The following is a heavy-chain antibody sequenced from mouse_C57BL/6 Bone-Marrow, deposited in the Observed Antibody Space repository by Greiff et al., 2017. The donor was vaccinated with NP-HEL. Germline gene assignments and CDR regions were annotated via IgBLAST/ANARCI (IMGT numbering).Heavy chain of an antibody. Sequence: VQLQQPGAELVMPGASVKLSCKASGYTFTSYWMHWVKQRPGQGLEWIGEIDPSDSYTNYNQKFKGKSTLTVDKSSSTASMQLSSLTSEDSAVYYCAREACITTVVAYYCDYWGQGTTLTVSS. CDR2: IDPSDSYT. D-gene: IGHD1-1*01. V-gene: IGHV1-69*01. CDR3: AREACITTVVAYYCDY. J-gene: IGHJ2*01. CDR1: GYTFTSYW.